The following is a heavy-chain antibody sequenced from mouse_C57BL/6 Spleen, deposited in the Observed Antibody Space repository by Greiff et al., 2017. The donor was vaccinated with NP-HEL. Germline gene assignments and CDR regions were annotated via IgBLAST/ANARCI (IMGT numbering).Heavy chain of an antibody. D-gene: IGHD3-2*02. V-gene: IGHV5-17*01. Sequence: EVMLVESGGGLVKPGGSLKLSCAASGFTFSDYGMHWVRQAPEKGLEWVAYISSGSSTIYYADPVKGRFTLSRDTAKNTLFLQMTRLPSEDAAMWYCAGGAAQANFDYWGQGTTLTVSS. CDR1: GFTFSDYG. J-gene: IGHJ2*01. CDR3: AGGAAQANFDY. CDR2: ISSGSSTI.